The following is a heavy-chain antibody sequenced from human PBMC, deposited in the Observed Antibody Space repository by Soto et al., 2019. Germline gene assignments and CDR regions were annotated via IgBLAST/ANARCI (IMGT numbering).Heavy chain of an antibody. CDR2: ISYDGSNT. CDR1: GFTFSSYG. D-gene: IGHD1-26*01. CDR3: AKEGGLSGSYYNSSSYYFDY. Sequence: QVQLVESGGGVVQPGRSLRLSCVASGFTFSSYGMHWVRQAPGKGLEWVAIISYDGSNTYYADSVKGRFTISRDNSKNTLYLQMNRLRAEETYVYYCAKEGGLSGSYYNSSSYYFDYWGQGALVNVSS. V-gene: IGHV3-30*18. J-gene: IGHJ4*02.